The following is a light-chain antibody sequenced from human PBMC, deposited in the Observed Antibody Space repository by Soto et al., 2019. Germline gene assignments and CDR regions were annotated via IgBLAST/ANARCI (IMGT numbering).Light chain of an antibody. J-gene: IGLJ1*01. Sequence: SVKTQQPAVSGAPRQKGTTSCSGSGSNIGNFYVSLYQHLPGTAPKLLIYDSNKRPSGIPDRFSGSKSGTSATLGITGLQTGDEADYYCGVWDSSLTTYVFGPGTKVTVL. V-gene: IGLV1-51*01. CDR2: DSN. CDR1: GSNIGNFY. CDR3: GVWDSSLTTYV.